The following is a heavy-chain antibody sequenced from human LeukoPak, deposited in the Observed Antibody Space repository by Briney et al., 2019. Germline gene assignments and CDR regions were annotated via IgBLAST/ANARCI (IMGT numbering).Heavy chain of an antibody. CDR1: GGTFSSDA. J-gene: IGHJ5*02. CDR3: ARDLDVYTGSSSLVHNWFDP. CDR2: IIPILGIA. V-gene: IGHV1-69*04. Sequence: GASVKVSCKASGGTFSSDAISWVRQAPGQGLEWMGRIIPILGIANYAQKFQGRVTITADKSTSTAYMELSSLRSEDTAVYYCARDLDVYTGSSSLVHNWFDPWGQGTLVTVSS. D-gene: IGHD6-6*01.